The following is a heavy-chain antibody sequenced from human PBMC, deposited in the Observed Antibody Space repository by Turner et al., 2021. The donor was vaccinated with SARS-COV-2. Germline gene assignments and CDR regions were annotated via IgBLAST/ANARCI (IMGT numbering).Heavy chain of an antibody. Sequence: LQLKELGPGLVKPAETPSLTCAASGGSIRSSSYSWGWIRPSPGKGLEWIGSNDYSGNTYYSRSLQSRVTISVDTSKNRFSLKLNSVTAADTAVYYCAGHSSMTTVTFDYWGQGTLVTVSS. CDR3: AGHSSMTTVTFDY. J-gene: IGHJ4*02. CDR1: GGSIRSSSYS. V-gene: IGHV4-39*01. D-gene: IGHD4-17*01. CDR2: NDYSGNT.